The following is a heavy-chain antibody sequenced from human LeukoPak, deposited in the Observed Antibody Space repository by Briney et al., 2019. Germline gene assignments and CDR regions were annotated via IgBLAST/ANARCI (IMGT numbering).Heavy chain of an antibody. D-gene: IGHD1-1*01. CDR3: AKSGAGKSPLFDY. Sequence: PGRSLRLSCAASGFIFSTYGMHWVRQAPGKGLEWVAVISYDGSNKYYADSVKDRFTISRDNSKNTLYLQMNSLRAEYTAVYYCAKSGAGKSPLFDYWGQGTLVTVSS. V-gene: IGHV3-30*18. J-gene: IGHJ4*02. CDR2: ISYDGSNK. CDR1: GFIFSTYG.